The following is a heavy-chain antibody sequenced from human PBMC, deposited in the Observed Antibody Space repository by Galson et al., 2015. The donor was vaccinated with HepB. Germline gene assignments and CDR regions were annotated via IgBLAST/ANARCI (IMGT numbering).Heavy chain of an antibody. J-gene: IGHJ5*02. D-gene: IGHD3-3*01. CDR2: IIPLLGIA. CDR3: ARGGPDTIFGGSWFDP. V-gene: IGHV1-69*04. Sequence: SVKVSCKASGDTFSSSPLNWMRQAPGQGLEWMGRIIPLLGIANYAQNFQGRVTITADRSTSTAFMELRSLKPEDTAIYYCARGGPDTIFGGSWFDPWGQGTLVTVSS. CDR1: GDTFSSSP.